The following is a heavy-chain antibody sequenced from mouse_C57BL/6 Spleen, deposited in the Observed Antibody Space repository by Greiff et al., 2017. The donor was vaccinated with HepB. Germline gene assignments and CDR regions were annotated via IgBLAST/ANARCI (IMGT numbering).Heavy chain of an antibody. J-gene: IGHJ2*01. D-gene: IGHD1-1*01. V-gene: IGHV1-61*01. CDR3: ARSITTVVAPFDY. Sequence: QVQLKQPGAELVRPGSSVKLSCKASGYTFTSYWMDWVKQRPGQGLEWIGNIYPSDSATHYNQKFKDKATLTVDKSSSTAYMQLSSLTSEDSAVYYCARSITTVVAPFDYWGQGTTLTVSS. CDR1: GYTFTSYW. CDR2: IYPSDSAT.